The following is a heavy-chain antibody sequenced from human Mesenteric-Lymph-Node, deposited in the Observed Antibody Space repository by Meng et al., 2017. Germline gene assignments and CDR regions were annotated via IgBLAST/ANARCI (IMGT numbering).Heavy chain of an antibody. D-gene: IGHD3-10*01. V-gene: IGHV4-4*02. Sequence: GSLRLSCAVSGGSISSSHWWSWVRQPPGKGLEWIGEIYHSGSTTYNPSLKSRVTISADKSKNQFSLKLSSVTAADTAVYYCASGTYYGSGSPFDCWGQGTLVTVSS. J-gene: IGHJ4*02. CDR2: IYHSGST. CDR1: GGSISSSHW. CDR3: ASGTYYGSGSPFDC.